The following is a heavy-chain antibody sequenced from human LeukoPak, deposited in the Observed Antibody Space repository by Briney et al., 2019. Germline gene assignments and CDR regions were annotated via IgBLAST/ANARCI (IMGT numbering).Heavy chain of an antibody. V-gene: IGHV3-43*01. D-gene: IGHD3/OR15-3a*01. J-gene: IGHJ6*02. CDR2: ITWDGGTS. CDR1: GFGFDAYT. Sequence: PGGSLRLSCTASGFGFDAYTMPWVRQPPGKGLEWVSLITWDGGTSYYGDSVKGRFTISRDNAKNSLYLQMNSLRAEDTAVYYCARVGRYYYYYYGMDVWGQGTTVTVSS. CDR3: ARVGRYYYYYYGMDV.